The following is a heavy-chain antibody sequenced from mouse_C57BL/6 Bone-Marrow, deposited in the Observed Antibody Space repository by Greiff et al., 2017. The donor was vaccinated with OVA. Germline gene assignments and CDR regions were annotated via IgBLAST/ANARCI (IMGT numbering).Heavy chain of an antibody. J-gene: IGHJ4*01. Sequence: QVQLQQPGAELVKPGASVKLSCKASGYTFTSYWITRCNHMPGRGLSFIGRIDPNSGGTKYNEKFKSKATLTVDKPSSTAYMQLSSLTSEDSAVYYCARESERGRSAMDYWGQGTSVTVSS. D-gene: IGHD4-1*01. CDR1: GYTFTSYW. CDR2: IDPNSGGT. V-gene: IGHV1-72*01. CDR3: ARESERGRSAMDY.